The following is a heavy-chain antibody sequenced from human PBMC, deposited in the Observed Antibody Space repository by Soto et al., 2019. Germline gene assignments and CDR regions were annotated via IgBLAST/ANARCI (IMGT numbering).Heavy chain of an antibody. J-gene: IGHJ4*02. Sequence: LSLTCTGSSDSISSYYWSWIRQPPGKGLEWIGYIYYSGSPNYNPSLKSRVTISVDTSKNQFSLKLSSVTAADTAVYYCARGHSSNWYFDYWGQGTLVTVSS. CDR3: ARGHSSNWYFDY. V-gene: IGHV4-59*01. CDR2: IYYSGSP. D-gene: IGHD6-13*01. CDR1: SDSISSYY.